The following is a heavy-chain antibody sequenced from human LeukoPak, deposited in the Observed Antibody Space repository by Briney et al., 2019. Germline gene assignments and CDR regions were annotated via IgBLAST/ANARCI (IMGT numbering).Heavy chain of an antibody. Sequence: PGGSLRLSCAASGFTFSSYWMSWVRQAPGKGLEWVANIKPDGSEKYYVDSVKGRFTISSDNAKNSVYLQMDSLRAEDTAVYYCARGVDTAMVTRGGWFDYWGQGTLVTVSS. CDR1: GFTFSSYW. J-gene: IGHJ4*02. CDR2: IKPDGSEK. D-gene: IGHD5-18*01. CDR3: ARGVDTAMVTRGGWFDY. V-gene: IGHV3-7*01.